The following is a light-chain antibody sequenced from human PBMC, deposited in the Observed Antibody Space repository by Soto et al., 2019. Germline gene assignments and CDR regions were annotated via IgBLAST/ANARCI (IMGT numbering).Light chain of an antibody. Sequence: EIVMTQSPATLSVSPGESATLSCRASQSISSELAWYQQKPGQPHRLLIYGASTRATGVPARFTGSGSGSDFTLTISELQSEDFAVYYCQQGHNWPLTFCQGTRLEI. J-gene: IGKJ2*01. CDR2: GAS. CDR3: QQGHNWPLT. V-gene: IGKV3-15*01. CDR1: QSISSE.